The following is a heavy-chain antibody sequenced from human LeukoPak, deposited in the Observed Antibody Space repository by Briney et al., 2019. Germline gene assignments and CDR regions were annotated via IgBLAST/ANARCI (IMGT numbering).Heavy chain of an antibody. CDR3: ARDHGSAYYRAPRH. Sequence: ASVTVSCTASGYIFTNYYMHWVRQAPGQGLEWMGTINPSGGSTTYAQKFQGRVTMTRDTSTSTVYMELSSLRSEDTAVYYCARDHGSAYYRAPRHWGQGTLVTVSS. D-gene: IGHD3-10*01. CDR1: GYIFTNYY. V-gene: IGHV1-46*01. CDR2: INPSGGST. J-gene: IGHJ4*02.